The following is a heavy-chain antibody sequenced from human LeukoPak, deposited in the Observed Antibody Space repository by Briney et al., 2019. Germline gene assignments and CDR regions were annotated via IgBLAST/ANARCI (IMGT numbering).Heavy chain of an antibody. CDR3: AKPYYYGSRSYMDY. CDR2: ISYDGSNT. J-gene: IGHJ4*02. CDR1: GFTFSNYG. Sequence: GGSLRLSCAASGFTFSNYGMHWVRQAPGKGLEWVAVISYDGSNTYYADSVKGRFTISRDNSKNMLYLQMNSLRAEDTAVYYCAKPYYYGSRSYMDYWGQGTLVTVSS. V-gene: IGHV3-30*18. D-gene: IGHD3-10*01.